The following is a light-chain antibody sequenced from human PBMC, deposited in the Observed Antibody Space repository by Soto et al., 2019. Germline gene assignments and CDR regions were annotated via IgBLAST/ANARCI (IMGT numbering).Light chain of an antibody. Sequence: EVVMTQSPATLSVSPGERATLSCRASQSVNSNLAWYQHKPGQAPRLLIYGASNRATGIPDRFSGSGSGTEFTLTISSLQSEDFAVYYCHQYNKWPPTFGQGTKVDIK. V-gene: IGKV3D-15*01. CDR3: HQYNKWPPT. CDR1: QSVNSN. CDR2: GAS. J-gene: IGKJ1*01.